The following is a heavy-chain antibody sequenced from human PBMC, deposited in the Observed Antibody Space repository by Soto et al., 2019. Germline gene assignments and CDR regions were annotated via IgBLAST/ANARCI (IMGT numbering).Heavy chain of an antibody. V-gene: IGHV3-23*01. CDR1: GFTFSSYA. CDR3: ATINSLTRYCS. Sequence: GGSLRLSCAASGFTFSSYAMSWVRQAPGKGLEWVSAISGSGGSTYYADSVKGRFTISRDNSKNTLYLQMNSLRAEDTSVCACATINSLTRYCSWRRGPLVRVSS. CDR2: ISGSGGST. J-gene: IGHJ5*02. D-gene: IGHD3-9*01.